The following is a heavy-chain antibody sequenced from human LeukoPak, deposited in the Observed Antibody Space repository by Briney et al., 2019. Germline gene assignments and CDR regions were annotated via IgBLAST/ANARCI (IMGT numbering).Heavy chain of an antibody. CDR1: GYTLTELP. CDR3: ATPVGYCSSTSCYKRLGAFDI. D-gene: IGHD2-2*02. Sequence: GASVKVSCKVSGYTLTELPMHWVRQAPGKGLEWMGGFDPEDGETIYAQKFQGRITMTEDTSTDTAYMELSSLRSEDTAVYYCATPVGYCSSTSCYKRLGAFDIWGQGTMVTVSS. CDR2: FDPEDGET. J-gene: IGHJ3*02. V-gene: IGHV1-24*01.